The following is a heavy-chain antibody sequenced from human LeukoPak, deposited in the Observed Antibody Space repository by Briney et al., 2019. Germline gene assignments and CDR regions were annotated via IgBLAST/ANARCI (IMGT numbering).Heavy chain of an antibody. Sequence: PSETLSLTCTVSGGSISSYYWSWIRQPPGKGLEWIGYLYYSGSTNYNPSLKSRVTISVDTSKNQFSLKLSSVTAADTAVYYCARGGDDYADRGRFDYWGQGALVTVSS. CDR1: GGSISSYY. CDR3: ARGGDDYADRGRFDY. J-gene: IGHJ4*02. CDR2: LYYSGST. V-gene: IGHV4-59*01. D-gene: IGHD4-17*01.